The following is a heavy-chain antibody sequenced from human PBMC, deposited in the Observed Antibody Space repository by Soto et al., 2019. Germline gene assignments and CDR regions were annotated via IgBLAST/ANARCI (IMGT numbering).Heavy chain of an antibody. CDR1: GGTFSSYT. Sequence: QVQLVQSGAEVKKPGSSVKVSCKASGGTFSSYTISWVRQAPGQGLEWMGRIIPILGIANYAQKFQGRATITADKSTSTAYMELSSLRAEDTAVYYCARGPRMLGYCSSTSCCPQSDWFDPWGQGTLVTVSS. V-gene: IGHV1-69*02. J-gene: IGHJ5*02. CDR2: IIPILGIA. D-gene: IGHD2-2*01. CDR3: ARGPRMLGYCSSTSCCPQSDWFDP.